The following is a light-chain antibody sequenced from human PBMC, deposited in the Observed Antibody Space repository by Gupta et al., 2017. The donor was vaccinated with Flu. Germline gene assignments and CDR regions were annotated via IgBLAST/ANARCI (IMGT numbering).Light chain of an antibody. CDR2: GAS. J-gene: IGKJ2*01. CDR3: QQYRDWPST. CDR1: QNIDNH. Sequence: EIVMTQSPATLSVSPGGRATLSCWASQNIDNHLAWYQLKPGQAPRLVIYGASTRATDIPARFGGGGAETEFTLTISSLQSEDFAVYYCQQYRDWPSTFGQGTKLDIK. V-gene: IGKV3-15*01.